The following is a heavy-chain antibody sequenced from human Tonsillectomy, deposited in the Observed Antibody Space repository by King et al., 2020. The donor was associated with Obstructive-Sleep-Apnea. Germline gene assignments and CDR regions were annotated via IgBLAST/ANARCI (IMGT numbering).Heavy chain of an antibody. D-gene: IGHD3-16*01. CDR2: INPNSGGT. V-gene: IGHV1-2*02. CDR1: GYTFTGYY. Sequence: QLVQSGTEVKRPGASVKVSCKASGYTFTGYYMHWVRQAPGQRLEWMGWINPNSGGTNYAQKFQGSVTMTRDTSISTAYMELTRLRSDDTAVYYCARGGGNGQLIPPNYSYAMDVWGQGTTVTVSS. CDR3: ARGGGNGQLIPPNYSYAMDV. J-gene: IGHJ6*02.